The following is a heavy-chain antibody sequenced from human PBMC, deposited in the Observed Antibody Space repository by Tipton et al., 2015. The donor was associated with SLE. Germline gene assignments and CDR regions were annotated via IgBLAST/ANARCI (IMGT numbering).Heavy chain of an antibody. D-gene: IGHD2-2*01. V-gene: IGHV3-30*04. CDR2: ISYDGSYK. CDR1: GFTFSSNV. CDR3: ATRYCSSTSCNSTLGY. J-gene: IGHJ4*02. Sequence: SLRLSCAASGFTFSSNVMHWVRQAPGKGLEWVAVISYDGSYKYYADSVKGRFTISRDNSKNTLFLQMNSLRPEDTAEFYCATRYCSSTSCNSTLGYWGQGTLVTVSS.